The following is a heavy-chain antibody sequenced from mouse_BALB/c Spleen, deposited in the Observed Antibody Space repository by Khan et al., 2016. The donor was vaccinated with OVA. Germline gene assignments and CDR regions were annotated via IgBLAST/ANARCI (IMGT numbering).Heavy chain of an antibody. CDR1: GYTLTSYW. Sequence: QVQLQQSGAELVNPGASVNLSCKASGYTLTSYWMHWVKQRPGQGLEWIGEINPSYGRTNYNEKFKSKATLTVDKSSSTAYMQLSSPTSEDSAVYYCARLLINFDYWGQGTTLTVSS. CDR3: ARLLINFDY. CDR2: INPSYGRT. J-gene: IGHJ2*01. D-gene: IGHD2-1*01. V-gene: IGHV1S81*02.